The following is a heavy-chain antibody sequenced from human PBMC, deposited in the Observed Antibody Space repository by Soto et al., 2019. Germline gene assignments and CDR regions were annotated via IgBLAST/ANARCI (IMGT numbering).Heavy chain of an antibody. CDR3: AKSERDYSHYSLYDYYGMDV. CDR2: ISDSGGST. J-gene: IGHJ6*02. Sequence: PGGSLRLSCAASGFTFSSYAMSWVRQAPGKALEWVSDISDSGGSTYYADSVRGRFTISRDNSKNTLYLQMISLRAEDTAVFYCAKSERDYSHYSLYDYYGMDVWGQGTTVTVSS. V-gene: IGHV3-23*01. D-gene: IGHD4-4*01. CDR1: GFTFSSYA.